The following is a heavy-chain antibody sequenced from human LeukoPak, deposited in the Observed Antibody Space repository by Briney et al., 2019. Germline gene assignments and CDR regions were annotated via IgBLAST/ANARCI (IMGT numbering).Heavy chain of an antibody. V-gene: IGHV3-30*04. CDR2: ISYDGSNK. D-gene: IGHD3-22*01. CDR1: GVTFSSYA. Sequence: PGRSLRLSCAASGVTFSSYAMHWVRQAPGKGLEWVALISYDGSNKYYADSVKGRFTISRDNSKNTLYLQMNSLRAEDTAVYYCAREAEWYYYDSSGYTDAFDIWGQGTMVTVSS. CDR3: AREAEWYYYDSSGYTDAFDI. J-gene: IGHJ3*02.